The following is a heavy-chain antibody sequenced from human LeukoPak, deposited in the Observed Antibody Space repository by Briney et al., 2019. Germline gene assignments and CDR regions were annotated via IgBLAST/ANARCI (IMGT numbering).Heavy chain of an antibody. Sequence: ASVKVSCKASGYTFTSYYMHWVRQAPGQGLEWMGIINPSGGSTSYAQKFQGRVTMTRDTSTSTVYMELSSLRSEDTAVYYCAVISGYSSSWRSFYIDYWGQGTLVTVSS. D-gene: IGHD6-13*01. CDR3: AVISGYSSSWRSFYIDY. J-gene: IGHJ4*02. V-gene: IGHV1-46*01. CDR1: GYTFTSYY. CDR2: INPSGGST.